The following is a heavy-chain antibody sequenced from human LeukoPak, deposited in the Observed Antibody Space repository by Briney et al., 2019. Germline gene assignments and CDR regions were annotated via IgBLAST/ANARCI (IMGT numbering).Heavy chain of an antibody. V-gene: IGHV4-31*03. CDR2: IYYSGST. Sequence: SETLSPTCTVSGGSIRSGAYYWSWIRQRPGKGLEWIGYIYYSGSTHYNPSLQSRVSISVDTSQNQFSLKLSPVTAADTAVYYCARGGTSANFQHWGQGTLLNVSS. J-gene: IGHJ1*01. CDR3: ARGGTSANFQH. CDR1: GGSIRSGAYY.